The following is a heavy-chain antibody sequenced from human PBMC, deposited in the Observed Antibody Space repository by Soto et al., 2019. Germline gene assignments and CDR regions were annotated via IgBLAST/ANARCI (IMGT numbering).Heavy chain of an antibody. CDR1: GGSISSSSYY. D-gene: IGHD6-13*01. CDR2: IYYSGST. V-gene: IGHV4-39*01. Sequence: QLQLQESGPGLVKPSETLSLTCTVSGGSISSSSYYWGWIRPPPGKGLEWSGSIYYSGSTYYNPSLKSRVTISVATSKNQFSLKLSSVTAADTAVYYCARRGSSSWYGYWGQGTLVTVSS. CDR3: ARRGSSSWYGY. J-gene: IGHJ4*02.